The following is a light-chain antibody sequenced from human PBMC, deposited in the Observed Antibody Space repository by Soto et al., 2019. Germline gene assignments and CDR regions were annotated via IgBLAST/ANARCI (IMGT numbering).Light chain of an antibody. J-gene: IGKJ1*01. CDR3: HQYNDGPGGT. Sequence: EVVLTQSPCTLSLSPGERATLSCRASQSVSSSYLAWYQQKGGQAPRLLIYEASTRAADIPVRFSGSGSGRQFTLTISSLQSEDFAVYYCHQYNDGPGGTFGQGTKVAIK. CDR1: QSVSSSY. V-gene: IGKV3-15*01. CDR2: EAS.